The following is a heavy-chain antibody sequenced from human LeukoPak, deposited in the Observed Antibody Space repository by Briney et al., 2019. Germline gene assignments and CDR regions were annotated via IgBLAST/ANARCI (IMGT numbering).Heavy chain of an antibody. CDR2: IIPILGKA. V-gene: IGHV1-69*08. CDR1: GGTFSSYT. D-gene: IGHD2-2*01. CDR3: AREYCSSTSCSYYFDY. J-gene: IGHJ4*02. Sequence: ASVTVSCMASGGTFSSYTISWVRQAPGQGLEWMGRIIPILGKANYAQKFQGRVTITADKSTSTAYMELSSLRSEDTAVYYCAREYCSSTSCSYYFDYWGQGTLVTVSS.